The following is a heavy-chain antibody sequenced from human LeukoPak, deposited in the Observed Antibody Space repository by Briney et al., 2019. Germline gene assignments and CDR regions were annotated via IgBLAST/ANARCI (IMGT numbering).Heavy chain of an antibody. CDR3: ATQRALSPFDY. CDR2: INHSGST. D-gene: IGHD3-3*02. J-gene: IGHJ4*02. Sequence: SETLSLTCAVYGGSFSGYYWSWIRQPPGKGLEWIGEINHSGSTNYNPSLKSRVTISVDTSKNQFSLKLTSVTDADTAIYYCATQRALSPFDYWGQGTLVTVSS. V-gene: IGHV4-34*01. CDR1: GGSFSGYY.